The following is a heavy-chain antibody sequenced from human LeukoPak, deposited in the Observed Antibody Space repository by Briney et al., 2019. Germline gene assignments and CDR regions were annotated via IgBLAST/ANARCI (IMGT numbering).Heavy chain of an antibody. CDR2: INDSGGSA. CDR1: GFTFSNSV. V-gene: IGHV3-23*01. J-gene: IGHJ4*02. D-gene: IGHD6-19*01. Sequence: GGSLRLSCAAPGFTFSNSVMSWVRQAPGKGLEWVSSINDSGGSAYYADSVKGRFTTSRDNSKNTLYLQMNSLRAEDTAVYYCARGVSGWPYYLDYWGQGALVTVSS. CDR3: ARGVSGWPYYLDY.